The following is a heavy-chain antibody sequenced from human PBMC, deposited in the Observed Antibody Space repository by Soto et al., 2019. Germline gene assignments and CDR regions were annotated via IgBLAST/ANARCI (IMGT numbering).Heavy chain of an antibody. V-gene: IGHV1-8*01. CDR1: GYTFTSYD. Sequence: QVQLVQSGAEVKKPGASVKVSCKASGYTFTSYDINWVRQATGQGLEWMGWMNPNSGNTGYAQKFQGRVTMTRNTTISTAYMELSSLRSEDTAVYYCARGGDCSSTSCYSGQDFDYWGQGTLVTVSS. CDR3: ARGGDCSSTSCYSGQDFDY. J-gene: IGHJ4*02. CDR2: MNPNSGNT. D-gene: IGHD2-2*01.